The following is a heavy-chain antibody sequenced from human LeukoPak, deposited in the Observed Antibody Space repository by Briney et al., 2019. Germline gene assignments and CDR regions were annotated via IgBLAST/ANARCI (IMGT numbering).Heavy chain of an antibody. CDR2: IYTSGSS. CDR3: ARDGKIAVAGTLYYYYYMDV. Sequence: PSETLSLTCTVSGGSISSYYWSWIRQPAGKGLELIGRIYTSGSSNYNPSLKSRVTMSVDTSKNQFSLKLSSVTAADTAVYYCARDGKIAVAGTLYYYYYMDVWGKGTTVTVSS. J-gene: IGHJ6*03. D-gene: IGHD6-19*01. V-gene: IGHV4-4*07. CDR1: GGSISSYY.